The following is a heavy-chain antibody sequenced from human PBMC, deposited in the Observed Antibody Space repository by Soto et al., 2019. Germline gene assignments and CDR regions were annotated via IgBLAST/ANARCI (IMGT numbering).Heavy chain of an antibody. V-gene: IGHV3-66*01. J-gene: IGHJ6*03. CDR2: IYSGGST. CDR1: GFTVSSNY. CDR3: SASLYYYYYMDV. D-gene: IGHD2-15*01. Sequence: EVQLVESGGGLVQPGGSLRLSCAASGFTVSSNYMSWVRQAPGKGLEWVSVIYSGGSTYYADSVKGRFTISRDNSKNTLYLQMNSLRAEDTAVYYCSASLYYYYYMDVWGKGTTVTVSS.